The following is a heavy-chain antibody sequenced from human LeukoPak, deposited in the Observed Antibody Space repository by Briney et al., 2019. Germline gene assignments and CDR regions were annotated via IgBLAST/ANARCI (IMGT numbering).Heavy chain of an antibody. J-gene: IGHJ5*02. CDR3: ARDHLNDDKSWWFHP. CDR2: INPDGGYT. Sequence: ASVKVSCKTSGYTFTRHWIHWVRQAPGQGLEWVGIINPDGGYTMYAQNFQGRLSLTRDTSSTTVYMDLRSLTSQDTAVYYCARDHLNDDKSWWFHPWGQGTLVRVSS. V-gene: IGHV1-46*01. CDR1: GYTFTRHW. D-gene: IGHD3-9*01.